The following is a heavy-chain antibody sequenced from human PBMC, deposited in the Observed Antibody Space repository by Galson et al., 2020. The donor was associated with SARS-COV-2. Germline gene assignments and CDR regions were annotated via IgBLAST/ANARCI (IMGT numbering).Heavy chain of an antibody. D-gene: IGHD3-3*01. CDR3: ARHIPTRPKVVEWPTRHGCFDY. V-gene: IGHV4-59*08. Sequence: SETLSLTCTVSGGSISSYYWSWIRQPPGKGLEWIGYIYYSGSTNYHPSLKSRVTISVDTSKNQCSLKLSSVTAADTAVYYCARHIPTRPKVVEWPTRHGCFDYRGQGTRVTVSS. J-gene: IGHJ4*02. CDR2: IYYSGST. CDR1: GGSISSYY.